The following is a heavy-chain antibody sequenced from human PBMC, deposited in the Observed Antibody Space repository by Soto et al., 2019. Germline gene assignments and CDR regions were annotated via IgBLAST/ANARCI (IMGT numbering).Heavy chain of an antibody. Sequence: QVQLVQSGAEIKKPGASVKLSCKASGITYNTYAIHWVRQAPGQGLEWMGWINAGNGDTRYSQNFQGRVTLTRDTSASTVSMDLGSLKSEDTGVYYCARAISGYVTWGQGTLVTVSS. CDR2: INAGNGDT. CDR3: ARAISGYVT. V-gene: IGHV1-3*01. D-gene: IGHD5-12*01. CDR1: GITYNTYA. J-gene: IGHJ4*02.